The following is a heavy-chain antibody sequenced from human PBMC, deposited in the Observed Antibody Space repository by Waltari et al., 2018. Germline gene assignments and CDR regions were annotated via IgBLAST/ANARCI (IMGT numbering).Heavy chain of an antibody. CDR1: GGTFSSYA. Sequence: QVQLVQSGAEVKKPGSSVKVSCKASGGTFSSYAISWVRQAPGQGLEWMGGSIPSFGTSNYEQKFQGRVTITADESTSTAYMELSSLRSEDTAVYYCARPNSKFYYYYYGMDVWGQGTTVTVSS. J-gene: IGHJ6*02. V-gene: IGHV1-69*13. CDR2: SIPSFGTS. D-gene: IGHD2-21*01. CDR3: ARPNSKFYYYYYGMDV.